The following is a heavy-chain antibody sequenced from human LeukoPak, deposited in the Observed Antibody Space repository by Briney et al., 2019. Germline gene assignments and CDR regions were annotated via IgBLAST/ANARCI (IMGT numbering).Heavy chain of an antibody. CDR3: ARTDFRSGYMDF. D-gene: IGHD3-3*01. J-gene: IGHJ4*02. CDR2: MYTSGST. CDR1: GGSISSGSYY. V-gene: IGHV4-61*02. Sequence: PSQTLSLTCTVSGGSISSGSYYWSWIRQPAGKGLEWIGRMYTSGSTNYNPSLKSRVTISVDTSKNQFSLELTSVTAADTAVYYCARTDFRSGYMDFWGQGTLVTVSS.